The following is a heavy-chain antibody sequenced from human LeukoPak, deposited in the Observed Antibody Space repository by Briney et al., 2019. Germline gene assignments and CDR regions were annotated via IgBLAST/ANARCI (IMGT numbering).Heavy chain of an antibody. J-gene: IGHJ4*02. D-gene: IGHD3-22*01. CDR2: ISYDGSNK. CDR3: ARPEGAYYDSSGYYYVLGY. CDR1: GFTFSIYA. Sequence: GGSLRLSCAASGFTFSIYAMHWVRQAPGKGLEWVAVISYDGSNKYYADSVKGRFTISRDNPKNTLYLQMNSLRAEDTAVYYCARPEGAYYDSSGYYYVLGYWGQGTLVTVSS. V-gene: IGHV3-30-3*01.